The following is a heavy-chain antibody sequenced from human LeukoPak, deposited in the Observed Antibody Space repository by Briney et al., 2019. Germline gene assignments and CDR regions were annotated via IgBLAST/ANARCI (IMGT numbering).Heavy chain of an antibody. CDR3: TTEGELATSGSDY. J-gene: IGHJ4*02. Sequence: SKSDGGTTDYAAPVKGRFTISRDDSKNTLYLQMNSLKTEDTAVYYCTTEGELATSGSDYWGQGTLVTVSS. CDR2: SKSDGGTT. D-gene: IGHD1-26*01. V-gene: IGHV3-15*01.